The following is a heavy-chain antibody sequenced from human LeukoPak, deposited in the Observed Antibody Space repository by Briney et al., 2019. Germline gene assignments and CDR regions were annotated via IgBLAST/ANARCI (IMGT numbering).Heavy chain of an antibody. CDR1: GGTFSSYA. D-gene: IGHD6-13*01. CDR2: IIPIFGTA. J-gene: IGHJ5*02. CDR3: ARMSAAGMRTNWFDP. V-gene: IGHV1-69*06. Sequence: ASVKVSCKASGGTFSSYAISWVRQAPGQGLEWMGGIIPIFGTANYAQKFQGRVTITADKSTSTAYMELSSLRSEDTAVYYCARMSAAGMRTNWFDPWGQGTLVTVSS.